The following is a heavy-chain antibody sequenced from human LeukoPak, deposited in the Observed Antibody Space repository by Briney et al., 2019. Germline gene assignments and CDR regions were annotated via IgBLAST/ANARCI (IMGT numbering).Heavy chain of an antibody. CDR1: GFTFSSYW. Sequence: PGGSLRLSCAASGFTFSSYWMSWVRQAPGKGLEWVANIKQDGSEKYYVDSVKGRFTISRDNAKNSLYLQMNSLRAEDTAVYYCAREMVATASYYYYYYYMDVWGKGTAVTVSS. V-gene: IGHV3-7*01. CDR3: AREMVATASYYYYYYYMDV. CDR2: IKQDGSEK. D-gene: IGHD2-15*01. J-gene: IGHJ6*03.